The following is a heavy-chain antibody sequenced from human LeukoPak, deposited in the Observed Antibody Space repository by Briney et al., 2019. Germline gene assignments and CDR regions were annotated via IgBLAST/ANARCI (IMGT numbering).Heavy chain of an antibody. CDR2: IYYSGST. J-gene: IGHJ4*02. V-gene: IGHV4-59*01. CDR1: GGSISSYY. CDR3: AREDYGDYVSD. D-gene: IGHD4-17*01. Sequence: SETLSLTCTVSGGSISSYYWSWIRQPPGKGLEWIGYIYYSGSTNYNPSLTSRVTISVDTSKTQFSLKLSSVTAADTAVYCCAREDYGDYVSDWGQGTLVTVSS.